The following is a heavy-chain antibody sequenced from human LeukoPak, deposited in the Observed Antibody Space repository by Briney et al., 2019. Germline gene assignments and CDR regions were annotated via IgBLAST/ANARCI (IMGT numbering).Heavy chain of an antibody. V-gene: IGHV3-21*01. Sequence: KTGGSLRLSCAASGFTFSSYSMNWVCQAPGKGLEWVSSISSSSSYIYYADSVKGRLTISRDNAKNSLYLQMNSLRAEDTAVYYCARDYGDYTASFDYWGQGTLVTVSS. CDR1: GFTFSSYS. J-gene: IGHJ4*02. CDR2: ISSSSSYI. CDR3: ARDYGDYTASFDY. D-gene: IGHD4-17*01.